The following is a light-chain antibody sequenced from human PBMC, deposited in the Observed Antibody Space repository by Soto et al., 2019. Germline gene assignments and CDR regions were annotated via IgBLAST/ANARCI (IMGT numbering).Light chain of an antibody. J-gene: IGKJ1*01. V-gene: IGKV3-20*01. CDR3: QQYGDSPPT. Sequence: VLTQSPGTLSLSPGERATLSCRASQRVSSNYLAWYQQKPGQAPRLLISGASSRAAGIPDRFSGSGSETGFTLTISRLEPDDFAMYHCQQYGDSPPTFGQGTKVDIK. CDR1: QRVSSNY. CDR2: GAS.